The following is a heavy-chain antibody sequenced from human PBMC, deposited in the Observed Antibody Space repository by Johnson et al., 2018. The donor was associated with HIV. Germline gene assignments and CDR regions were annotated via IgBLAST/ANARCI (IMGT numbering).Heavy chain of an antibody. CDR1: GFTFSDYY. CDR3: ARAKSIAIRGGAFDI. Sequence: VQLVESGGGLVKPGGSLRLSCAASGFTFSDYYMSWVRQAPGKGLEWVSVIDSGGTTYYADSVKGRFTISRDNSKNTLYLQMNSLRADDTAVYYCARAKSIAIRGGAFDIWGQGTMVTVSS. V-gene: IGHV3-66*02. CDR2: IDSGGTT. D-gene: IGHD6-6*01. J-gene: IGHJ3*02.